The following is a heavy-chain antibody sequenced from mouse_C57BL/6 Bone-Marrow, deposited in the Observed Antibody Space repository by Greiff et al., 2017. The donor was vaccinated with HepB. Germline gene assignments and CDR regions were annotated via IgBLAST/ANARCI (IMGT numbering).Heavy chain of an antibody. Sequence: VKLQESGPGLVAPSQSLSITCTVSGFSLTSYGVDWVRQSPGKGLEWLGVIWGVGSTNYNSALKSRLSISTDNSKSKVFLKMNRLQTDDTAMDYCASERYAMDYWGQGTSVTVSS. CDR1: GFSLTSYG. CDR2: IWGVGST. V-gene: IGHV2-6*01. CDR3: ASERYAMDY. J-gene: IGHJ4*01.